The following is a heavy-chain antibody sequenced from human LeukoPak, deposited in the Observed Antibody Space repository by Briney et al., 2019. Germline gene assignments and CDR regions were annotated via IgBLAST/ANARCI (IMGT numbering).Heavy chain of an antibody. CDR1: GGSISSSY. CDR2: IYYSGIT. CDR3: ARALGAFDY. Sequence: SLTLSLTCTVSGGSISSSYWSWIRQPPGKGLEWIGYIYYSGITNYNPSLKSRVTISLDTSKNQFSLKLNSVTAADTAVYYCARALGAFDYWGQGALVTVPS. D-gene: IGHD3-3*02. J-gene: IGHJ4*02. V-gene: IGHV4-59*01.